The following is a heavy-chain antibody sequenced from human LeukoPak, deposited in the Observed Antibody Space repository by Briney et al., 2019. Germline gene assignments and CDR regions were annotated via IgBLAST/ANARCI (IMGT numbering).Heavy chain of an antibody. CDR3: ARSWLAVAGPEY. CDR1: GFAFSRYG. J-gene: IGHJ4*02. Sequence: PGGSLRLSCAASGFAFSRYGMTWVRQAPGKGLEWVSSITGSSNHAYYADSLKGRFTISRDNAKNSLYLQMSSLRAEDTAVYYCARSWLAVAGPEYWGQGTLVTVSS. CDR2: ITGSSNHA. D-gene: IGHD6-19*01. V-gene: IGHV3-21*01.